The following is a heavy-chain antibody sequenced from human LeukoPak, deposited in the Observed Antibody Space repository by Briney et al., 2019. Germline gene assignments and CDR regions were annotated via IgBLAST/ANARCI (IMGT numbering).Heavy chain of an antibody. CDR1: GGSISSYY. V-gene: IGHV4-59*01. D-gene: IGHD3-22*01. CDR3: ARGSYDSSGYYLNWFDP. J-gene: IGHJ5*02. Sequence: SETLSLTCTVSGGSISSYYWSWIRQPPGKGLEWIGYIYYSGSTNYNPSLKSRVTISVDMSKNQFSLELSSVTAADTAVYYCARGSYDSSGYYLNWFDPWGQGTLVTVSS. CDR2: IYYSGST.